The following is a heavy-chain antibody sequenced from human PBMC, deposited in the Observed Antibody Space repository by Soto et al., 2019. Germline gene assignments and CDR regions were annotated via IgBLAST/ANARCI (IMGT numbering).Heavy chain of an antibody. V-gene: IGHV4-59*01. CDR2: INYSGST. D-gene: IGHD5-12*01. J-gene: IGHJ4*02. CDR1: GGSISSYY. Sequence: QVQLQESGPGLVKPSETLSLTCTVSGGSISSYYWSWIRQPPGKGLEWIGYINYSGSTNYNPSLKSRVTISVDTAKNQCSLKLSSVTAADTAVYYCARVIVATIGFGAKAYYFDYWGQGTLVTVSS. CDR3: ARVIVATIGFGAKAYYFDY.